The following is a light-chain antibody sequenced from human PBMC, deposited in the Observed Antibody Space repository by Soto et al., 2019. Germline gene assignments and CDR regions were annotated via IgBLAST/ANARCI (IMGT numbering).Light chain of an antibody. CDR1: SSDVGGYNY. Sequence: QSALTQPASVSGSPGQAITISCTGTSSDVGGYNYVSWYQQHPGKAPKHMIFEVSNRPSGVSNRFSGSKSGNTASLTISGLQAEDEADYYCSSYTSSDTRVCGTGTKLTVL. V-gene: IGLV2-14*01. J-gene: IGLJ1*01. CDR2: EVS. CDR3: SSYTSSDTRV.